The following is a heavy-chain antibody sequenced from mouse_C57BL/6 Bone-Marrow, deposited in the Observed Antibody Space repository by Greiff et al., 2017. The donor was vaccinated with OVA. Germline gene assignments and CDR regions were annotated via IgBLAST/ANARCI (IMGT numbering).Heavy chain of an antibody. CDR3: ARQYGYDGSWFAY. V-gene: IGHV5-6*01. CDR1: GFTFSSYG. Sequence: EVMLVESGGDLVKPGGSLKLSCAASGFTFSSYGMSWVRQTPDKRLEWVATISSGGSYTYYPDSVKGRFTISRDNAKNTLYLLMSNLKSEDTAMYYCARQYGYDGSWFAYWGKGTLVTVSA. CDR2: ISSGGSYT. D-gene: IGHD2-2*01. J-gene: IGHJ3*01.